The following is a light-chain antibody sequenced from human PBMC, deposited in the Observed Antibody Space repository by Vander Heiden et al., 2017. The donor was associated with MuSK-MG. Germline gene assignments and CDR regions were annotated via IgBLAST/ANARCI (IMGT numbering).Light chain of an antibody. V-gene: IGLV2-23*02. CDR3: CSYAGSSNCV. CDR1: TSDVGSYNL. CDR2: EVN. J-gene: IGLJ1*01. Sequence: QSALTQPASVSGSPGQSITISCTGTTSDVGSYNLVSWYQQHPGKAPKLMIYEVNKRPSGVSNRFSGSKSGNTASLTISGLQAEDEADDYCCSYAGSSNCVFGTGTKVTVL.